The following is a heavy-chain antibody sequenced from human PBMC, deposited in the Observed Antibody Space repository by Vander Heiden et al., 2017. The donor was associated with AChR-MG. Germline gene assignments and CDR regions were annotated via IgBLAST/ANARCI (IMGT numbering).Heavy chain of an antibody. D-gene: IGHD1-20*01. CDR3: VRHNSNWFDP. CDR2: IYYSGST. Sequence: QLQLQESGPGLVKPSETLSLTCTVSGCSISSSSSYWGWIRQPPGKGLEWIGSIYYSGSTDYNPSLKSRVTISVDTSKNQFSLKMSSVTAADTAVYYGVRHNSNWFDPWGQGTLVTVSS. CDR1: GCSISSSSSY. J-gene: IGHJ5*02. V-gene: IGHV4-39*01.